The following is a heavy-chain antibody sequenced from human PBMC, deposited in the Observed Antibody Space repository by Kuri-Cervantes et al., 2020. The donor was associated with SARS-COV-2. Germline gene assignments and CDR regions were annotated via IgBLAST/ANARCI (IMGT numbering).Heavy chain of an antibody. Sequence: GGSLRLSCAASGFTFSTYAMHWVRQAPGEGLEWVAITPFDGSNKYYAESVKGRFTISRDNSKNTLYLQMNNMRREDTAVYFCARGRVGVQDFWGQGTLVTVSS. V-gene: IGHV3-30*14. CDR2: TPFDGSNK. CDR3: ARGRVGVQDF. J-gene: IGHJ4*02. D-gene: IGHD2-21*01. CDR1: GFTFSTYA.